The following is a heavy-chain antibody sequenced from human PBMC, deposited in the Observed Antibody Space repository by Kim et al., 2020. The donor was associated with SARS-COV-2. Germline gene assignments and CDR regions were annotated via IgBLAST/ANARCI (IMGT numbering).Heavy chain of an antibody. CDR2: ISNDANTI. V-gene: IGHV3-48*03. D-gene: IGHD4-4*01. Sequence: GGSLRLSCAASGFTFSSFEMNWVRRAPGKGLEWVSHISNDANTIYYAESVKGRFTISRDNAKNSLYLQMNSLRGDDTAIYYCARDRRSNYGQRYFYYG. J-gene: IGHJ6*01. CDR1: GFTFSSFE. CDR3: ARDRRSNYGQRYFYYG.